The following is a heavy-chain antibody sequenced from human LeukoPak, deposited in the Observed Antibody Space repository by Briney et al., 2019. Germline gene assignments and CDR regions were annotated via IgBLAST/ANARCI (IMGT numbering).Heavy chain of an antibody. CDR3: TTEGDIVVVTAYFDP. Sequence: GGSLRLSCAASGFTFSNAWMSWVRQAPGKGLEWVGRIKSKTDGGTTDYAAPVKGRFTISRDDSKNTLDLQMNSLKTEDTAVYYCTTEGDIVVVTAYFDPWGQGTLVTVSS. V-gene: IGHV3-15*01. CDR1: GFTFSNAW. CDR2: IKSKTDGGTT. D-gene: IGHD2-21*02. J-gene: IGHJ5*02.